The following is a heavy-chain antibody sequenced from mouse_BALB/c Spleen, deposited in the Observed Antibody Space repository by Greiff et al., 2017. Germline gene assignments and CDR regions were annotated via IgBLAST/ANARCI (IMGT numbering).Heavy chain of an antibody. CDR2: IWAGGST. J-gene: IGHJ2*01. CDR1: GFSLTSYG. Sequence: VNLVESGPGLVAPSQSLSITCTVSGFSLTSYGVHWVRQPPGKGLEWLGVIWAGGSTNYNSDLMSRLSISKDNSKSQVFLKRNSLQTDDTAMYYCARESQGVLDYWGQGTTLTVSS. V-gene: IGHV2-9*02. CDR3: ARESQGVLDY.